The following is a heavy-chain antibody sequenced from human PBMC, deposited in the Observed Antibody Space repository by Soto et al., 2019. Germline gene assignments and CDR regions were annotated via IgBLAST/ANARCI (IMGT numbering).Heavy chain of an antibody. D-gene: IGHD2-21*01. V-gene: IGHV3-30*18. CDR3: AKAPGDGYNSALDY. J-gene: IGHJ4*02. Sequence: QVQLVESGGGVVQPGRSLRLSCAASGFTFSSYGMHWVRQAPGKGLEWVAVISYDGNIKYYGDSVKGRFTISRDNSKNTLDLQMDSLRPEDTAVYYCAKAPGDGYNSALDYWGQGTLVTVSS. CDR1: GFTFSSYG. CDR2: ISYDGNIK.